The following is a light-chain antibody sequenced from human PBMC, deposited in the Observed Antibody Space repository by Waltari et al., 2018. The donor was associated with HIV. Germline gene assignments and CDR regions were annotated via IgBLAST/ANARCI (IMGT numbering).Light chain of an antibody. CDR3: HQYNNWPPYT. V-gene: IGKV3-15*01. J-gene: IGKJ2*01. CDR1: QSVASN. Sequence: TQSPATLSVSPGGRATLSCRASQSVASNLAWYQQKPGQAPRLLIYGASTRATGIPARFSGSGSETEFTLTISSLQSEDFAVYYCHQYNNWPPYTFGQGTKLEIK. CDR2: GAS.